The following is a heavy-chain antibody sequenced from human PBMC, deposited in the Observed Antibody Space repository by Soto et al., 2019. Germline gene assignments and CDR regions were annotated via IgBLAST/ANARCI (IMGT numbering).Heavy chain of an antibody. Sequence: ASVKVSFTASGYTFITYGISWVRQAPGQGLEWMGWISAYYGDTTYAQKFQGRVTMTRDTSTSTAYMELRSLRSDDTAAYYCVRESQSGSTVYFQYWGQGTLVTVSS. CDR1: GYTFITYG. CDR2: ISAYYGDT. CDR3: VRESQSGSTVYFQY. V-gene: IGHV1-18*04. J-gene: IGHJ1*01. D-gene: IGHD4-17*01.